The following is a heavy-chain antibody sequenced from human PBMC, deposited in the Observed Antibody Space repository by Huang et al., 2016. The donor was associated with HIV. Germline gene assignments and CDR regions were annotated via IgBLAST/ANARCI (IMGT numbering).Heavy chain of an antibody. J-gene: IGHJ2*01. V-gene: IGHV4-59*01. CDR3: ARNYYDNVDWYFDL. CDR1: GGSINSYY. D-gene: IGHD3-22*01. CDR2: IHYSGGT. Sequence: QVQLQESGPGLVKPSETLSLTCTVSGGSINSYYWSWIRQPPGKGLEWIGYIHYSGGTIYNPSRKRRVTISVDTSKNQFSLKLSSVTAADTAMYYCARNYYDNVDWYFDLWGRGTLVTVSS.